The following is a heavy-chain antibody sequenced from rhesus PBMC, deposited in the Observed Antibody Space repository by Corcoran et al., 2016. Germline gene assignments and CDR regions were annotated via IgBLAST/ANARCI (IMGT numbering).Heavy chain of an antibody. V-gene: IGHV3-54*02. CDR1: GFTCGISG. CDR2: ISSDGRNK. CDR3: SRFDV. Sequence: EEQMVESGGGLVQPGGSLRLACAAPGFTCGISGLLWVRQAPGKGLEWVAVISSDGRNKQYADSVKDRFTISRDNSNNILYLQMNNLTLEDTAVYYCSRFDVWGPGVLVIVSS. J-gene: IGHJ5-1*01.